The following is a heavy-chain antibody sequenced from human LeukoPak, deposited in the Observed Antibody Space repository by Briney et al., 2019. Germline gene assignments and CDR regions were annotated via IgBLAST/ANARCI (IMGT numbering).Heavy chain of an antibody. CDR2: INPNSGGT. V-gene: IGHV1-2*02. CDR3: ARWDVREDDAFDI. D-gene: IGHD3-10*02. Sequence: ASVKVSCKASGYTFTGYYMHWVRQAPGQGLEWMGWINPNSGGTNYAQKFQGRVTMTRDTSISTAYMELSRLRSDDTAVYYCARWDVREDDAFDIWGQGTMVTVSS. CDR1: GYTFTGYY. J-gene: IGHJ3*02.